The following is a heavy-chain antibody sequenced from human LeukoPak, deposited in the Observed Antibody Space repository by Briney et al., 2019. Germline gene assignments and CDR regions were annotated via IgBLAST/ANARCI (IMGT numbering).Heavy chain of an antibody. V-gene: IGHV3-53*04. Sequence: GGSLRLSCAASGFTVSSNYMSWVRQAPGKGLEWVSVIYSGGSTYYADSVKGRFTISRHNSKNTLYLQMNSLRAEDTAVYYCARSDPYYYGSSGQGNSDAFDIWGQGTMVTVSS. CDR2: IYSGGST. J-gene: IGHJ3*02. D-gene: IGHD3-22*01. CDR3: ARSDPYYYGSSGQGNSDAFDI. CDR1: GFTVSSNY.